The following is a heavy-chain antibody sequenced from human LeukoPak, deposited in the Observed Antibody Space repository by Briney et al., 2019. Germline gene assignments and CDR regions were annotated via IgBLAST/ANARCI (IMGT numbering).Heavy chain of an antibody. CDR1: GFTFSSYA. CDR3: AKASYGDYGGFDY. CDR2: VSGSGGST. J-gene: IGHJ4*02. Sequence: GGSLRLSCAASGFTFSSYAMSWVRQAAGRGRGWVSAVSGSGGSTYYADSVKGRFTISRDNSKNTLYLQMNSLRAEDTAVYYCAKASYGDYGGFDYWGQGTLVTVSS. V-gene: IGHV3-23*01. D-gene: IGHD4-17*01.